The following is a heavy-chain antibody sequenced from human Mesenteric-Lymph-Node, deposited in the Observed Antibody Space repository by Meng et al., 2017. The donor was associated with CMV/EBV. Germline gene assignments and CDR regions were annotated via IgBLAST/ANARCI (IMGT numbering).Heavy chain of an antibody. Sequence: SVKVSCKASGGTFSSYAISWVRQAPGQGLEWMGGIIPIFGTANYAQKFEGRVTITTDESTSTAYMELRSLRSDDTAVYYCARLQEDFGVVLFGMDVWGQGTTVTVSS. CDR2: IIPIFGTA. CDR3: ARLQEDFGVVLFGMDV. J-gene: IGHJ6*02. V-gene: IGHV1-69*05. CDR1: GGTFSSYA. D-gene: IGHD3-3*01.